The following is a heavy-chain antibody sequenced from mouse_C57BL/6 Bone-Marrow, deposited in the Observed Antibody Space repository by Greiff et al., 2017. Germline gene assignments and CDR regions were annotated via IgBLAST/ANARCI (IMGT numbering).Heavy chain of an antibody. CDR3: IYDGYYRGFFAY. CDR1: GYTFTSYW. J-gene: IGHJ3*01. CDR2: IHPNSGST. D-gene: IGHD2-3*01. V-gene: IGHV1-64*01. Sequence: QVQLQQSGAELVKPGASVKLSCKASGYTFTSYWMHWVKQRPGQGLEWIGMIHPNSGSTNYNEKFKSKATLTVDKSSSTAYMQLSSLTSEDSAVEYCIYDGYYRGFFAYWGQGTLVTVSA.